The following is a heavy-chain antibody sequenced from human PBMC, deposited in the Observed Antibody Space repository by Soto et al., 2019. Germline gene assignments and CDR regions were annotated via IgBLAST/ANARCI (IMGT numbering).Heavy chain of an antibody. CDR2: IYYSGST. J-gene: IGHJ4*02. CDR3: ARKGGYSYGGFSLVHYYFDY. Sequence: QLQLQESGPGLVKPSETLSLTCTVSGGSISSSSYYWGWIRQPPGKGLEWIGSIYYSGSTYYNPSLKIRVTLSVDTSKNQFSLKLSSVTAADTAVYYCARKGGYSYGGFSLVHYYFDYWGQGTLVTVSS. CDR1: GGSISSSSYY. D-gene: IGHD5-18*01. V-gene: IGHV4-39*01.